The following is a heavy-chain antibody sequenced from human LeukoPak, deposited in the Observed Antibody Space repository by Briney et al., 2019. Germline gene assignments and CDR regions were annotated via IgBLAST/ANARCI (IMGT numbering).Heavy chain of an antibody. CDR3: ARAPEYGWGSYLLY. V-gene: IGHV4-38-2*02. J-gene: IGHJ4*02. D-gene: IGHD3-10*01. CDR1: GYSISSGYY. CDR2: IYHSGST. Sequence: PSETLSLTCTVSGYSISSGYYWGWIRQPPGKGLEWIGSIYHSGSTYYNPSLKSRVTISVDTSKNQFSLKLSSVTAADTGVYYCARAPEYGWGSYLLYWGQGIQVTVSS.